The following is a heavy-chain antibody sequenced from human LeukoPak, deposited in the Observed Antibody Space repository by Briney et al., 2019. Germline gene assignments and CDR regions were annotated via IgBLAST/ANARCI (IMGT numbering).Heavy chain of an antibody. CDR1: GGSINSYY. V-gene: IGHV4-34*01. Sequence: SETLSLTCTVSGGSINSYYWSWIRQPPGKGLEWIGEINHSGSTNYNPSLKSRVTISVDTSKNQFSLKLSSVTAADTAVYYCARGRYCSGGSCYSRYYYYYGMDVWGQGTTVTVSS. CDR3: ARGRYCSGGSCYSRYYYYYGMDV. J-gene: IGHJ6*02. CDR2: INHSGST. D-gene: IGHD2-15*01.